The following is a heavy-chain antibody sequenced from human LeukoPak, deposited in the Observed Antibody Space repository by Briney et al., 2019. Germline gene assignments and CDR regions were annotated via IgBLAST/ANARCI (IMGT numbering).Heavy chain of an antibody. CDR1: GGTFISYA. D-gene: IGHD3-22*01. V-gene: IGHV1-3*01. CDR2: INAGNGNT. J-gene: IGHJ4*02. Sequence: ASVKVSCKASGGTFISYAISWVRQAPGQGLEWMGWINAGNGNTKYSQKFQGRVTITRDTSASTAYMELSSLRSEDTAVYYCASRPIGSGYYFIDDWGQGTLVTVSS. CDR3: ASRPIGSGYYFIDD.